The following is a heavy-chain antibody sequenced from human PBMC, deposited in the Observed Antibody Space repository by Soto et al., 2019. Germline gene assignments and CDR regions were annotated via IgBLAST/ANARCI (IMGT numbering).Heavy chain of an antibody. Sequence: PSETLSLTCTVSGGSISSYYWSWIRQPPGRGMEWIGYVHHSWGSTYNPSLQSRVAISLDTSKSQFSLKLTSVTATDTAMYYCARQASTIFGVVKDYYYYYGMDVWGQGTTVTVSS. CDR1: GGSISSYY. CDR3: ARQASTIFGVVKDYYYYYGMDV. CDR2: VHHSWGS. J-gene: IGHJ6*02. V-gene: IGHV4-59*08. D-gene: IGHD3-3*01.